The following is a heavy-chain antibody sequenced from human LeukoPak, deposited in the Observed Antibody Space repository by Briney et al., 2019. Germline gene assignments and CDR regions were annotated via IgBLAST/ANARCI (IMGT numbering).Heavy chain of an antibody. D-gene: IGHD3-22*01. Sequence: SVKVSCKASGGTFSSYAISWVRQAPGQGLEWMGGIIPIFGTANYAQKFQGRVTITTDESTSTAYMELSSLRSEDTAVYYCSRGPGVVVARRTEYFQHWGQGTLVTVSS. CDR3: SRGPGVVVARRTEYFQH. CDR1: GGTFSSYA. J-gene: IGHJ1*01. CDR2: IIPIFGTA. V-gene: IGHV1-69*05.